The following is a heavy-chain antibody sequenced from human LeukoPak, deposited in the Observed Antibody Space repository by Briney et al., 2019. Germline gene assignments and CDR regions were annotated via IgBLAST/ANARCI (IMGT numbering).Heavy chain of an antibody. CDR1: GYTFTSYG. CDR3: ARGAGNYYGSGSYVWFDP. D-gene: IGHD3-10*01. V-gene: IGHV1-18*01. CDR2: ISAYNGNT. Sequence: ASVKVSCKASGYTFTSYGISWVRQAPGQGLEWMGWISAYNGNTNYAQKLQGRVTMTTDTSTSTAYMELRSLRSDDTAVYYCARGAGNYYGSGSYVWFDPWGQGTLVTVSS. J-gene: IGHJ5*02.